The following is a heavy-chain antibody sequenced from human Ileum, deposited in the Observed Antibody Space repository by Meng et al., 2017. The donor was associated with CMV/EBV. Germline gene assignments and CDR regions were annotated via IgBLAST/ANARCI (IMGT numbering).Heavy chain of an antibody. CDR3: GRDPEFGALDY. D-gene: IGHD1-26*01. CDR1: GFTFRDSW. J-gene: IGHJ4*02. Sequence: GESLKISCAASGFTFRDSWMTWVRQAPGKGLEWVAEINKDGSGKYYVDSVRGRFTISRDNAKNSLYLQINGLRAEDTAVYYCGRDPEFGALDYWGQGMLVTVSS. V-gene: IGHV3-7*01. CDR2: INKDGSGK.